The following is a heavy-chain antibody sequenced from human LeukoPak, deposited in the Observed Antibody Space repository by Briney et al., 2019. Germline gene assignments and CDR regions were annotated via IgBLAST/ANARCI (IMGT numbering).Heavy chain of an antibody. D-gene: IGHD2-2*01. Sequence: SGGSLRLSXSASGFTFSNYWMSWVRQAPGKGLEWVANIKQDESEKYYVDSVKGRFTISRDNAKNSLYLQMNSLRAEDTAVYYCARALDSSSSRYQAFEEWGQGTLVTVSS. J-gene: IGHJ4*02. V-gene: IGHV3-7*01. CDR1: GFTFSNYW. CDR2: IKQDESEK. CDR3: ARALDSSSSRYQAFEE.